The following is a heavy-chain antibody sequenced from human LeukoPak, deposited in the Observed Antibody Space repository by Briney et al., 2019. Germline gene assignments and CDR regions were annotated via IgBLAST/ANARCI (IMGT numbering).Heavy chain of an antibody. V-gene: IGHV1-69*13. J-gene: IGHJ6*03. Sequence: AASVKVSCKASGGTFSSYAISWVRQAPGQGLEWMGGIIPIFGTANYAQKFQGRVTITADESTSTAYMELSSLRSEDTAVYYCARGVGLGHQLLYYYYYYMDVWGKGTTVTVSS. CDR3: ARGVGLGHQLLYYYYYYMDV. CDR2: IIPIFGTA. CDR1: GGTFSSYA. D-gene: IGHD2-2*01.